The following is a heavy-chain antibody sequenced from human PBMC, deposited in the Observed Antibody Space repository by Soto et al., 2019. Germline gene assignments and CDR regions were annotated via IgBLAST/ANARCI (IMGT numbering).Heavy chain of an antibody. CDR2: ISGYNGRT. V-gene: IGHV1-18*01. Sequence: QIQLVQSGPDVKKPGASVKVSCKASGYTFSTHGLSWVRQAPGQGLEWMGWISGYNGRTNYAQKFRGRVTLTTDTPASTAYMELRSLRPDDTAMYYCARDNRKELWVEGLNAMDVWGQGTTVTVSS. CDR1: GYTFSTHG. D-gene: IGHD3-10*01. J-gene: IGHJ6*02. CDR3: ARDNRKELWVEGLNAMDV.